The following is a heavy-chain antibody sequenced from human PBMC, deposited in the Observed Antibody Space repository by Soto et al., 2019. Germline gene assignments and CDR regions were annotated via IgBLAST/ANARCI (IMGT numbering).Heavy chain of an antibody. Sequence: PGGSLRLSCAASGFTFSSFGMTWVRQAPGKGLEWVSAISGSGTSTYYADSVKGRFTISRDNSKNTLYLQMNSLRAEDTALYYCAKTKGGWPYFDYWGLGTLVTVSS. CDR3: AKTKGGWPYFDY. V-gene: IGHV3-23*01. J-gene: IGHJ4*02. CDR1: GFTFSSFG. D-gene: IGHD2-15*01. CDR2: ISGSGTST.